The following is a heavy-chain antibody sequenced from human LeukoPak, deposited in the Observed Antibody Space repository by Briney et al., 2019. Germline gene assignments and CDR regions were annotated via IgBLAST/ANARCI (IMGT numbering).Heavy chain of an antibody. CDR2: IWYDGSNK. CDR1: GFTFSSYG. Sequence: GGSLRLSCAASGFTFSSYGMHWVRQAPGKGLEWVAVIWYDGSNKYYADSVKDRFTISRDNSKNTLYLQMNSLRAEDTAVYYCARDRGGDIPFDYWGQGTLVTVSS. D-gene: IGHD2-21*02. J-gene: IGHJ4*02. CDR3: ARDRGGDIPFDY. V-gene: IGHV3-33*01.